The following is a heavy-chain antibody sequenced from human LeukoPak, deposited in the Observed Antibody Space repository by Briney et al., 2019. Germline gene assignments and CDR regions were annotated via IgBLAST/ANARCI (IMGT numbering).Heavy chain of an antibody. D-gene: IGHD6-19*01. Sequence: SETLSLTCTVSGDSISTSKSYWGWIRQPPLKGLEWIGSIYYTGNTYYNASLKSRVTISVDTSKNQFSLSLTSVTAADTAVYYCARVRGWNYMDVWGKGTTVTVSS. CDR2: IYYTGNT. CDR1: GDSISTSKSY. V-gene: IGHV4-39*07. J-gene: IGHJ6*03. CDR3: ARVRGWNYMDV.